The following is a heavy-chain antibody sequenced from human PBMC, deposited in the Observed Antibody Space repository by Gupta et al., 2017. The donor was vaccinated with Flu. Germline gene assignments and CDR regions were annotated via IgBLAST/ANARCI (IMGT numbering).Heavy chain of an antibody. D-gene: IGHD3-10*01. Sequence: QVQLTQSGAELKEPGASVRVSCKASGYTFTDYHLHWVRQAPGQGLEWMGWINPNSGGIRYTERFQGRVSMTRDTSISVAYMDLSRLTSDDTAIFYCARESGPPYYNMDVWGQGTMVTVSS. CDR3: ARESGPPYYNMDV. V-gene: IGHV1-2*02. J-gene: IGHJ6*03. CDR2: INPNSGGI. CDR1: GYTFTDYH.